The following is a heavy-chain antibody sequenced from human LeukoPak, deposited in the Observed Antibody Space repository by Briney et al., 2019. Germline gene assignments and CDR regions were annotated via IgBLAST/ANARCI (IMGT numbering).Heavy chain of an antibody. V-gene: IGHV4-38-2*02. CDR3: ARSKYRGPDY. Sequence: SETLSLTCTVSGYSISSGYYWGWIRQPPGKGLEWIGSIYHSGRTYYNPSLKSRVTISVNTSKNQFSLKLSSVTAADTAVYYCARSKYRGPDYWGQGTLVTVSS. J-gene: IGHJ4*02. D-gene: IGHD1-1*01. CDR1: GYSISSGYY. CDR2: IYHSGRT.